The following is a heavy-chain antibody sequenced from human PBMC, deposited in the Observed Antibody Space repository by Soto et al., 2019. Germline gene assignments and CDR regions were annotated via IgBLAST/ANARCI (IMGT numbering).Heavy chain of an antibody. Sequence: GGSLILSCAASGFTFSSYAMSWVRQAPGKGLEWVSAISGSGGSTYYADSVKGRFTISRDNCKNTLYLQMNSLRAEDTAVYYCAKDIWDRAYYYHSSASQRGMDVWGQGTTVTVSS. J-gene: IGHJ6*02. CDR3: AKDIWDRAYYYHSSASQRGMDV. D-gene: IGHD3-22*01. V-gene: IGHV3-23*01. CDR1: GFTFSSYA. CDR2: ISGSGGST.